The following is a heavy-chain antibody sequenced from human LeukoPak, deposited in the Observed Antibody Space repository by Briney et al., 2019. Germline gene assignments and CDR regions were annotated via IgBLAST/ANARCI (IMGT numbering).Heavy chain of an antibody. CDR3: ARVGGYCSSTSNCYSDY. CDR2: ISSSSSYI. Sequence: GGSLRLSCAASGFTFSIYTMNWVRQAPGKGLEWVSSISSSSSYIYYADSVKGRFTISRDNAKDSLYLQMNSPRAEDTAVYYCARVGGYCSSTSNCYSDYWGQGTLVTVSS. J-gene: IGHJ4*02. D-gene: IGHD2-2*01. V-gene: IGHV3-21*01. CDR1: GFTFSIYT.